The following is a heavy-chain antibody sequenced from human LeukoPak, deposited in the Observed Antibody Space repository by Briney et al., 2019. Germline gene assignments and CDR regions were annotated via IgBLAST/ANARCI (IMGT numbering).Heavy chain of an antibody. J-gene: IGHJ4*02. V-gene: IGHV3-66*01. CDR3: ARENRNYYGSGSYYNQHFDY. CDR1: GFTFSSYA. Sequence: GGSLRLSCAASGFTFSSYAMSWVRQAPGKGLEWVSVIYSGGSTYYADSVKGRFTISRDNSKNTLYLQMNSLRAEDTAVYYCARENRNYYGSGSYYNQHFDYWGQGTLVTVSS. D-gene: IGHD3-10*01. CDR2: IYSGGST.